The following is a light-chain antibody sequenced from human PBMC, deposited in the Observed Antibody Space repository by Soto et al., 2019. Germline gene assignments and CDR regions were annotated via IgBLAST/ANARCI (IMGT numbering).Light chain of an antibody. CDR2: EGN. Sequence: QSVLTQPASVSGSPGQSITISCTASSSHIGSSNLVSWYQHHSGKAPKLIIYEGNKRPSGVSNRFSGSKSGKTASLTISGIQAEEEGTYYCCSYAASRPLYVFGTGTKVTVL. CDR1: SSHIGSSNL. CDR3: CSYAASRPLYV. J-gene: IGLJ1*01. V-gene: IGLV2-23*01.